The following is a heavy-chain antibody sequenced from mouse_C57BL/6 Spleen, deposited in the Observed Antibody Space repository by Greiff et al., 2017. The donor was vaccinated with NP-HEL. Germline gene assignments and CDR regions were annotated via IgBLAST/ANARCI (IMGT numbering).Heavy chain of an antibody. Sequence: QVQLQQPGAELVKPGASVKLSCKASGYTFTSYWMQWVKQRPGQGLEWIGEIDPSDSYTNYNQKFKGKATLTVDTSSSTAYMQLSSLTSEDSAVYYCASPLYDGYRAWFAYWGQGTLVTVSA. D-gene: IGHD2-3*01. CDR3: ASPLYDGYRAWFAY. J-gene: IGHJ3*01. CDR1: GYTFTSYW. CDR2: IDPSDSYT. V-gene: IGHV1-50*01.